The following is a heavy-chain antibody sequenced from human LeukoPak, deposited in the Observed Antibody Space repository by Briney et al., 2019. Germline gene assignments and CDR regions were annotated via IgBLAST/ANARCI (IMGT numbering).Heavy chain of an antibody. J-gene: IGHJ4*02. CDR2: IHTNGRT. D-gene: IGHD3-10*01. CDR3: TRRAPTSYGHYLDS. CDR1: GFTFGSYA. V-gene: IGHV4-4*09. Sequence: GSLRLSCAASGFTFGSYAMSWVRQTPGKGLEWIGYIHTNGRTNYSPSLKSRVTMSVDSSKNQLSLMLSSVTAADTAVYYCTRRAPTSYGHYLDSWGQGTLVTVSS.